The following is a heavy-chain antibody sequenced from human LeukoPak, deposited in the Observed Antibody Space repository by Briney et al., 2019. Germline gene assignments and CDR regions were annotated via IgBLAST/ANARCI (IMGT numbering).Heavy chain of an antibody. J-gene: IGHJ3*02. Sequence: PGGSLRLSCAASGFTVSSNYMSWVRQAPGKGLEWVSVIYSGGSTYYADSVKGRFTISRDNSKNTLYLQMNSLRAEDTAVYYCARVTINYDSSGTDAFDIWGQGTMVTVSS. D-gene: IGHD3-22*01. CDR2: IYSGGST. CDR1: GFTVSSNY. V-gene: IGHV3-53*01. CDR3: ARVTINYDSSGTDAFDI.